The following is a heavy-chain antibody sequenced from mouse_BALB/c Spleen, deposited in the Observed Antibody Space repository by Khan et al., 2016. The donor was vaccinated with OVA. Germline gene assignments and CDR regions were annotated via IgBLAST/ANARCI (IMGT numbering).Heavy chain of an antibody. CDR1: GYKFTSYV. V-gene: IGHV1S136*01. CDR2: IYPFNDAT. D-gene: IGHD1-1*01. J-gene: IGHJ3*01. CDR3: AAVESYYGSFVH. Sequence: VQLKESGPEVVKPGASVKMSCKASGYKFTSYVMHWVKQKPGQGLEWIGYIYPFNDATKFNEKFNGKATLTSDKSSRTAYMELSNLTSEDSVVYDGAAVESYYGSFVHWGQGTPVTVSA.